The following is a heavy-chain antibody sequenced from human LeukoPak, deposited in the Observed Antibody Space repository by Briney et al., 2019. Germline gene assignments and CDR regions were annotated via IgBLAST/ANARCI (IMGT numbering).Heavy chain of an antibody. CDR1: GVSFNDYY. V-gene: IGHV4-34*01. CDR2: INHSGYT. J-gene: IGHJ4*02. D-gene: IGHD4-17*01. CDR3: PRMTTGHDY. Sequence: KPSETLSLTCAVSGVSFNDYYWSWVRQTPGKGLEWIGEINHSGYTNDSPSLKSRVTISIDTSRNQFSLNLRSVTAADTGFYYCPRMTTGHDYWGQETLVTVSP.